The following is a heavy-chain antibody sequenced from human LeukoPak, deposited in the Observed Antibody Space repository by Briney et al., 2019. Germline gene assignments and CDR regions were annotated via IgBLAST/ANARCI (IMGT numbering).Heavy chain of an antibody. CDR3: ARDLGSSGWATIDY. J-gene: IGHJ4*02. CDR1: GGSVSSGSYY. CDR2: IYYSGST. D-gene: IGHD6-19*01. V-gene: IGHV4-61*01. Sequence: SETLSLTCTVSGGSVSSGSYYWSWIRQPPGEGLERIGDIYYSGSTNYNPSLKSRVTISVDTSKNQFSLKLSSVTAADTAVYYCARDLGSSGWATIDYWGQGTLVTVSS.